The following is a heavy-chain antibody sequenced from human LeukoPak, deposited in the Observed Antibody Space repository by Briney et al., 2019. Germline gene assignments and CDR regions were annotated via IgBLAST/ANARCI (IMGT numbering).Heavy chain of an antibody. CDR2: INRGGSES. D-gene: IGHD1-26*01. CDR3: ARVGAWELQRVFDY. V-gene: IGHV3-7*01. CDR1: GFTLNDYW. J-gene: IGHJ4*02. Sequence: PGGSLRLSWAASGFTLNDYWMTWIRQVPGKGLEWVANINRGGSESYYVDYVKGRFTISRDNAKNSLYLQMDSLRVEHTAVYYCARVGAWELQRVFDYWGQGTLVTVSS.